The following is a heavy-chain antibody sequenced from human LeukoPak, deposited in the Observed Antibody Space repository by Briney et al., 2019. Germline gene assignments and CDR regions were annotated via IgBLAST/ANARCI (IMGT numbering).Heavy chain of an antibody. D-gene: IGHD3-22*01. CDR3: ARDLHPYYYDSSGPDY. CDR1: GGTFSSYA. CDR2: IIPIFGTA. Sequence: SVKVSCKASGGTFSSYAISWVRQAPGQGLEWMGGIIPIFGTANYAQKFQGRVTITADESTSTAYMELSSLRSEDMAVYYCARDLHPYYYDSSGPDYWGQGTLVTVSS. J-gene: IGHJ4*02. V-gene: IGHV1-69*13.